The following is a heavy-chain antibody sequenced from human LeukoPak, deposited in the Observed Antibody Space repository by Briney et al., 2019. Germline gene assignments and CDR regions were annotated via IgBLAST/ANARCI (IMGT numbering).Heavy chain of an antibody. CDR2: IGPHSSAT. V-gene: IGHV1-2*02. J-gene: IGHJ4*02. CDR3: AREGNGLLSKDFDY. CDR1: GFTFSDHY. D-gene: IGHD2/OR15-2a*01. Sequence: ASMKVSCKSSGFTFSDHYIHWMRQAPGQGLEWMGYIGPHSSATSSPQEFQGRVTMTRDTSMSTAYMELTRLTSDDTAVYYCAREGNGLLSKDFDYWGQGTLVTVSS.